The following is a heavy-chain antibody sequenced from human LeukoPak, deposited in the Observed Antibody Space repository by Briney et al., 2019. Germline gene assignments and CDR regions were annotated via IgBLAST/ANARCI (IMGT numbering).Heavy chain of an antibody. J-gene: IGHJ5*02. V-gene: IGHV4-38-2*02. CDR2: IYHSGST. D-gene: IGHD3-10*01. CDR1: GYSISSGYY. CDR3: ARVDGEFGELSKYNWFDP. Sequence: ASETLSLTCTVSGYSISSGYYWGWIRQPPGKGLEWIGSIYHSGSTYYNPSLKSRVTISVDTSKNQFSLKLSSVTAADTAVYYCARVDGEFGELSKYNWFDPWGQGTLVTVSS.